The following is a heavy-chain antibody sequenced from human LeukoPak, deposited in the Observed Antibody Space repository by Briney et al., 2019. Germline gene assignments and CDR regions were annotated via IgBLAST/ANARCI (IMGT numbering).Heavy chain of an antibody. CDR2: ISSSNSYI. CDR1: GFTFSSYS. CDR3: ARESYVWGSYRPLDY. Sequence: GGSLRLSCAASGFTFSSYSMNWVRQAPGKGLEWVSSISSSNSYIYYADSVKGRFTISRDNAKNSLYLQMNSLRAEDTAVYYCARESYVWGSYRPLDYWGQGTLVTVSS. J-gene: IGHJ4*02. V-gene: IGHV3-21*01. D-gene: IGHD3-16*02.